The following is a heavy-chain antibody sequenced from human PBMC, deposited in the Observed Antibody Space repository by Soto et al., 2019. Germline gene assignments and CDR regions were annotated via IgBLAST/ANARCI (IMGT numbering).Heavy chain of an antibody. CDR1: GGTFSSCS. J-gene: IGHJ5*02. CDR3: ACYDNSGNYPRWFDP. D-gene: IGHD3-22*01. CDR2: IIPVINMA. V-gene: IGHV1-69*02. Sequence: QVQLVQSGAEVKKPGSSVNVSCKASGGTFSSCSISWVRGALGQGFGWMARIIPVINMANYAQKFQGRVTITADKSTSTAYMELSSLRSEDTAVYYCACYDNSGNYPRWFDPWGQGTLVTVSS.